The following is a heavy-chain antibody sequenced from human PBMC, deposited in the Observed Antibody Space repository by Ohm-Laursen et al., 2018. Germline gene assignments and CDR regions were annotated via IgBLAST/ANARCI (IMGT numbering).Heavy chain of an antibody. Sequence: VSSVKVSCKASGYTFTGYYMHWVRQAPGQGLEWMGWINPNSGGTNYAQKFQGRVTMTRDTSISTAYMELSRLRSDDMAVYYCARVATRGYNWFDPWGQGTLVTVSS. J-gene: IGHJ5*02. D-gene: IGHD1-26*01. V-gene: IGHV1-2*02. CDR2: INPNSGGT. CDR1: GYTFTGYY. CDR3: ARVATRGYNWFDP.